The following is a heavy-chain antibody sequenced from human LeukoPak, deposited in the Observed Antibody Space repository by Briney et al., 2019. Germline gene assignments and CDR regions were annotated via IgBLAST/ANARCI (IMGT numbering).Heavy chain of an antibody. J-gene: IGHJ4*02. D-gene: IGHD2-15*01. CDR3: ARAVMVAATRWYFDY. V-gene: IGHV1-18*01. CDR1: GYTFINYG. CDR2: ISPYNGNK. Sequence: ASVKVSCKASGYTFINYGISWVRQAPGQGLEWMGWISPYNGNKKYAQNIQDRVTMTTDTSTSTAYMELSSLRSEDTAVYYCARAVMVAATRWYFDYWGQGTLVTVSS.